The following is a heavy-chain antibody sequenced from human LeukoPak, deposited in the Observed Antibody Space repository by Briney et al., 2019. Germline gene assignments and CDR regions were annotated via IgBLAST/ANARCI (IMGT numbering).Heavy chain of an antibody. CDR1: GFTFSSYS. V-gene: IGHV3-23*01. CDR2: ISGSGSPT. Sequence: GGSLRLSCAASGFTFSSYSMNWVRQAPGKGLEWVSAISGSGSPTYYADSVKGRFTISRDNSKNTLYLQMSSLRPEDTAVYYCAKGMRHCSSTSCYAFHPPDYWGQGTLVTVSS. D-gene: IGHD2-2*01. CDR3: AKGMRHCSSTSCYAFHPPDY. J-gene: IGHJ4*02.